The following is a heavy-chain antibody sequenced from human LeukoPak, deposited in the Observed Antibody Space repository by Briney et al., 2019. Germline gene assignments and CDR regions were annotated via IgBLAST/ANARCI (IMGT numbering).Heavy chain of an antibody. CDR3: AKINNDDDY. CDR2: ISPDGKIE. D-gene: IGHD1/OR15-1a*01. Sequence: GGSLRLSCAASGFTFTTFGIHWVRQAPGKGLEWVAAISPDGKIEYYTDSVRGRFTVSRDNSKNMIYLQMNSLRGEDSAVYFCAKINNDDDYWGQGALVTVSS. J-gene: IGHJ4*02. CDR1: GFTFTTFG. V-gene: IGHV3-30*18.